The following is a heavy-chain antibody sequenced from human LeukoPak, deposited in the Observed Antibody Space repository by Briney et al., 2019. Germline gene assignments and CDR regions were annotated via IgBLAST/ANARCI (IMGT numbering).Heavy chain of an antibody. CDR1: GFTFSSYA. V-gene: IGHV3-23*01. D-gene: IGHD3-3*01. CDR3: AKGSRITIFGVVTIPIRSSGAFDI. Sequence: PGGSLRLSCAASGFTFSSYAMSWVRQAPGKGLEWVSAISGSGGSTYYADSVKGRFTLSRDNSKNTLYLQMNSLRAEDTAVYYCAKGSRITIFGVVTIPIRSSGAFDIWGQGTMVTVSS. CDR2: ISGSGGST. J-gene: IGHJ3*02.